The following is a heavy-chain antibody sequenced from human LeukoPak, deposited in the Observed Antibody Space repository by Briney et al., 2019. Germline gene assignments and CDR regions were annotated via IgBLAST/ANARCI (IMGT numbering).Heavy chain of an antibody. Sequence: GGSLRLSCAASGFTFSTYAMGWVRKAPGKGLEWVSSISSSSSYIYYADSVKGRFTISRDTAKNSLYLQINSQRADDTPEYYCARDPGSMAAHWGQGTLVTVSS. D-gene: IGHD6-6*01. CDR3: ARDPGSMAAH. CDR2: ISSSSSYI. CDR1: GFTFSTYA. V-gene: IGHV3-21*01. J-gene: IGHJ4*02.